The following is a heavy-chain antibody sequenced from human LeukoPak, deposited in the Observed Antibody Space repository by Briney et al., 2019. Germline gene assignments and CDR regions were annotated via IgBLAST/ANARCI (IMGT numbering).Heavy chain of an antibody. D-gene: IGHD3-16*02. CDR3: ARGRDYVWGSYRLFDY. CDR1: GGSFSGYY. J-gene: IGHJ4*02. CDR2: INHSGST. V-gene: IGHV4-34*01. Sequence: SETLSLTCAVYGGSFSGYYWSWIRQPPGKGLEWIGEINHSGSTNYNPSLKSRVTISVDTSKNQFSLKLSSVTAADTAVYYCARGRDYVWGSYRLFDYWGQGTLVTVSS.